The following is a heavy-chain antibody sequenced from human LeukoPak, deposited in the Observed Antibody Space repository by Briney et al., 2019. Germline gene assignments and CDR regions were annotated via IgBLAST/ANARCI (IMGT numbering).Heavy chain of an antibody. V-gene: IGHV3-48*03. CDR2: ISSSGSTI. Sequence: PGGSLRLSCAASGFTFSSYEMNWVRQAPGKGLERVSYISSSGSTIYYADSVKGRFTISRDNAKNSLYLQMNSLRAEDTAVYYCASLVYYMDVWGKGTTVTISS. CDR3: ASLVYYMDV. D-gene: IGHD6-6*01. CDR1: GFTFSSYE. J-gene: IGHJ6*03.